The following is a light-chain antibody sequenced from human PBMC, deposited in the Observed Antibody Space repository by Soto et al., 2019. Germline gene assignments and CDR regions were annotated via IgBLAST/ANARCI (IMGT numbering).Light chain of an antibody. J-gene: IGKJ1*01. CDR1: QRISGGY. Sequence: EIVLTRSPGTLSLSPGERATISCRASQRISGGYLAWYQHKPGRAPRLLFSGASNRAAGIPDRFSGYGSGTDFTLTISRLEPEDFAVYYCHQYVASPRTFGQGTKVEVK. V-gene: IGKV3-20*01. CDR2: GAS. CDR3: HQYVASPRT.